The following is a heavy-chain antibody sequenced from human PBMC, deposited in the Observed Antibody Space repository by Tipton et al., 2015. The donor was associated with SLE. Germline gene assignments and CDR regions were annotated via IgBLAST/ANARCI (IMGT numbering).Heavy chain of an antibody. CDR3: ARRGDGYTIFDY. Sequence: TLSLTCTVSGGSISSYYWSWIRQPPGKGLEWIGYIYYSGSTYYNPSLKSRVTISVDTSKNQFSLKLSSVTAADTAVYYCARRGDGYTIFDYWGQGTLVTVSS. CDR1: GGSISSYY. V-gene: IGHV4-59*06. CDR2: IYYSGST. J-gene: IGHJ4*02. D-gene: IGHD5-24*01.